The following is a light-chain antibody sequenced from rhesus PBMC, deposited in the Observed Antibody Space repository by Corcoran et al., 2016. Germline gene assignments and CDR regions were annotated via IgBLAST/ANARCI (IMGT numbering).Light chain of an antibody. CDR1: QSISSG. V-gene: IGKV1-22*01. J-gene: IGKJ2*01. CDR3: PQYSSSPPYS. Sequence: DIQMTQSPSSLSASVGDTVTITCRARQSISSGVAWYQQKPGKAPKLLIYKASSLQSGVPSRFSGSGSGTDFTLTLSSLQSEDFATYYCPQYSSSPPYSFGQGTKVEIK. CDR2: KAS.